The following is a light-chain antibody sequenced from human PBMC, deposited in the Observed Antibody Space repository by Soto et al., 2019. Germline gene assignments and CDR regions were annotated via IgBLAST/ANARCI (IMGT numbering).Light chain of an antibody. J-gene: IGKJ1*01. V-gene: IGKV3-20*01. Sequence: EIVLTQSPGTLSLSPGERATLSCRDSQSVSSSYLAWYQQKPGQAPSLLIYGASSRITGIPDRCSGSGSGTDFTLTISRLEPEDFAVYYCQHYGSSSWTIGQGTKVEIK. CDR1: QSVSSSY. CDR2: GAS. CDR3: QHYGSSSWT.